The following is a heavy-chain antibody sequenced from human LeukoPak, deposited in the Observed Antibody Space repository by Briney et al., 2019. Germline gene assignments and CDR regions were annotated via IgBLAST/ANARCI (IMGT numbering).Heavy chain of an antibody. V-gene: IGHV3-33*01. Sequence: PGKSLRLSCAASGFTFTSYGMHWVRQAPGKGLEWVAAIWYDGSNKYYADSVKGRFIISRDNSKNTLDLQMNSLRAEDTAVYYCARGQPVKTKYSNTWFLNYLNNWGQGTLVTVSS. CDR1: GFTFTSYG. J-gene: IGHJ4*02. CDR2: IWYDGSNK. D-gene: IGHD6-13*01. CDR3: ARGQPVKTKYSNTWFLNYLNN.